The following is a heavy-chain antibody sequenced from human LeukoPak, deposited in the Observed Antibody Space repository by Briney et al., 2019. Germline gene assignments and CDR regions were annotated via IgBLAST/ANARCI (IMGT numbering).Heavy chain of an antibody. J-gene: IGHJ4*02. Sequence: PGGSLRLSCAASGFTFSSYGMQWVRQAPGKGLEWVAVISYDGSNKYYADSVKGQFTISRDNSKNTLYLQMNSLRAEDTAVYYCAKDTYDSSGYSSHYFDYWGQGTLVTVSS. CDR3: AKDTYDSSGYSSHYFDY. D-gene: IGHD3-22*01. CDR1: GFTFSSYG. V-gene: IGHV3-30*18. CDR2: ISYDGSNK.